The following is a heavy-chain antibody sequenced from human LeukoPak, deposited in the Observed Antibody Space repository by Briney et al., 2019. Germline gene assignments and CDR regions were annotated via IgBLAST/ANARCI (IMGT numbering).Heavy chain of an antibody. CDR2: IRYDGSNK. J-gene: IGHJ6*03. CDR3: AKDKGYDILTGYVLYYYYMDV. Sequence: GGSLRLSCAASGFTFSSYGMHWVRQAPGKGLEWVAFIRYDGSNKYYADSVKGRFTISRDNSKNTLYLQMNSLRAEDTAVYYCAKDKGYDILTGYVLYYYYMDVWGKGTTVTISS. CDR1: GFTFSSYG. V-gene: IGHV3-30*02. D-gene: IGHD3-9*01.